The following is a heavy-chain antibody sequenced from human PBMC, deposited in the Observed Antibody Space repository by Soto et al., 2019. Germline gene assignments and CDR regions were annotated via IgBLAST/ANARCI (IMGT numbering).Heavy chain of an antibody. V-gene: IGHV3-30-3*01. Sequence: QVQLVESGGGVVQPGRSLRLSCAASGFTFSSYAMHWVRQAPGKGLERVAVISYDGSNKYYADSVKGRFTISRDNYKNTLYLQMNSLRAEDTAVYYCARGTSRWIQLWLPLDYWGQGTLVTVSS. D-gene: IGHD5-18*01. CDR3: ARGTSRWIQLWLPLDY. CDR2: ISYDGSNK. CDR1: GFTFSSYA. J-gene: IGHJ4*02.